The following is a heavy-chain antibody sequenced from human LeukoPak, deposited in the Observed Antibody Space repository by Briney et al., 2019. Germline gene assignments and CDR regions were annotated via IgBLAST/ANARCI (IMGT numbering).Heavy chain of an antibody. CDR1: NGSITSSAFD. D-gene: IGHD1-7*01. CDR3: AREKGYNWNYSSDY. J-gene: IGHJ4*02. V-gene: IGHV4-39*07. Sequence: SETLSLTCTVSNGSITSSAFDWGWIRQPPGKGLEWIGSILYSGSTYYNPSLKSRVTISVDTSKNQFSLKLSSVTAADTAVYYCAREKGYNWNYSSDYWGQGTLVTVSS. CDR2: ILYSGST.